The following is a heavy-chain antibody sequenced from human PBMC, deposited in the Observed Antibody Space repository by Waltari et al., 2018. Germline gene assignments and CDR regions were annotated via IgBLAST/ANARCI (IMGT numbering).Heavy chain of an antibody. CDR2: INGDGSRT. CDR3: ARGHLTGYCNDY. V-gene: IGHV3-74*01. Sequence: EVQLVESVGGLVQPGGSLRLSCAASGFTFSRLWMHWVRQAPGKGRVWVSRINGDGSRTYYADSVKGRFTISRDNAKNTLYLQMNSLSAEDTAIYYCARGHLTGYCNDYWGQGTLVTVSS. J-gene: IGHJ4*02. CDR1: GFTFSRLW. D-gene: IGHD3-9*01.